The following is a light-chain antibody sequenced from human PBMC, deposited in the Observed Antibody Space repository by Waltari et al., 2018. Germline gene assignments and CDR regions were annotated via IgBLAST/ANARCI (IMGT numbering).Light chain of an antibody. Sequence: EIVLTQSPASLSLSPGERATLSCRASQSVSSYFAWYQQKPGQAPRLLIYDASYRATGIPARFSGGGSGTDFTLTISSLQAEDVAVYYCQQYYGTPPTFGQGTKVEIK. J-gene: IGKJ1*01. CDR2: DAS. CDR1: QSVSSY. CDR3: QQYYGTPPT. V-gene: IGKV3-11*01.